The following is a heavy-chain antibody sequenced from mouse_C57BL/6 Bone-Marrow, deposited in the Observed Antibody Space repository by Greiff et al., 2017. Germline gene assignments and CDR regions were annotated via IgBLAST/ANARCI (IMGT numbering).Heavy chain of an antibody. CDR3: AKLFYTWFAY. Sequence: VKLLESGPGLVAPSQSLSITCTVSGFSLTSYGVSWVRQPPGKGLEWLGVIRGDGSTNNHSALMSRLSISKDNSKGQVFLILNSLQTDDTATYYCAKLFYTWFAYWGQGTLVTVSA. D-gene: IGHD2-12*01. CDR1: GFSLTSYG. CDR2: IRGDGST. J-gene: IGHJ3*01. V-gene: IGHV2-3*01.